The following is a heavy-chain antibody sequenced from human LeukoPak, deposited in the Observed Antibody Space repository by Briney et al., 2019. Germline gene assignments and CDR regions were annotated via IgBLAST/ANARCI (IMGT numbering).Heavy chain of an antibody. CDR2: IIPIFGTA. CDR1: GGTFSSYA. D-gene: IGHD6-19*01. V-gene: IGHV1-69*05. CDR3: AREIITSVAGINYFDY. Sequence: SVKVSCKASGGTFSSYAISWVRQAPGQGLEWMGGIIPIFGTANYAQKFQGRVTITTDESTSTAYMEPSSLRSEDTAVYYCAREIITSVAGINYFDYWGQGTLVTVSS. J-gene: IGHJ4*02.